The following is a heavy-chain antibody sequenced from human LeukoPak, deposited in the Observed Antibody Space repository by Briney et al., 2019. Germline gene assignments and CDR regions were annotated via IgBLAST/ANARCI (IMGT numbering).Heavy chain of an antibody. J-gene: IGHJ4*02. CDR3: ALGLVTDY. CDR1: GFTFTSYA. Sequence: GGSLRLSCAASGFTFTSYAMSWVRQAPGKGLEWVSVIYSGGSIYYADSVKGRFTISRDNSKNTLYLQMNSLRVEDTAVYYCALGLVTDYWGQGTLVTVSS. V-gene: IGHV3-66*01. CDR2: IYSGGSI. D-gene: IGHD3-9*01.